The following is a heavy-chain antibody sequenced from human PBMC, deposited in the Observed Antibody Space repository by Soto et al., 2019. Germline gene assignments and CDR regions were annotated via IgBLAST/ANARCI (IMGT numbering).Heavy chain of an antibody. CDR3: ARHIVVEPHFDY. CDR2: IYYSGST. Sequence: PSETLSLTCTVSGGSVISGSYYWSWIRQPPGKGLEWIGYIYYSGSTNYNPSLKSRVTISVDTSKNQFSLKLSSVTAADTAVYYCARHIVVEPHFDYWGQGTLVTVSS. V-gene: IGHV4-61*01. CDR1: GGSVISGSYY. D-gene: IGHD2-21*01. J-gene: IGHJ4*02.